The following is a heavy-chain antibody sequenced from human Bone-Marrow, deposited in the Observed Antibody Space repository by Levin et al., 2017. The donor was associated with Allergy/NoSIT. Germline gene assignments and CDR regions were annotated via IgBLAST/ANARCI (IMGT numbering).Heavy chain of an antibody. V-gene: IGHV3-30*18. CDR2: ISNDGTFQ. D-gene: IGHD3-10*01. J-gene: IGHJ6*02. CDR3: AKDRYPGDSTSGMDV. Sequence: SCAAFGFTLSNYGINWVRLAPGKGLEWAAVISNDGTFQNYADSVKGRFTISRDNSKNTVYLQMNSLRADDTAVYFCAKDRYPGDSTSGMDVWGQGTSVTVSS. CDR1: GFTLSNYG.